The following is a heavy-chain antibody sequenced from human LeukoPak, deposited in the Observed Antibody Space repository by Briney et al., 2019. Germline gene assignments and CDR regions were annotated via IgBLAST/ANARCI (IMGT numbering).Heavy chain of an antibody. J-gene: IGHJ6*02. Sequence: SETLSLTCTVSGGSISSYYWSWIRQPPGKGLEWSGYIYYSGSTNYNPSLKSRVTISVDTSKNQFSLKLSSVTAADTAVYYCARQYYYDSSGYYYYYYYGMDVWGQGTTVTVSS. D-gene: IGHD3-22*01. CDR2: IYYSGST. CDR3: ARQYYYDSSGYYYYYYYGMDV. CDR1: GGSISSYY. V-gene: IGHV4-59*08.